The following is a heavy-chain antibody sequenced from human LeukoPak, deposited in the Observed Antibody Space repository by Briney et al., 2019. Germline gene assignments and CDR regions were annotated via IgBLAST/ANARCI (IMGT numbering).Heavy chain of an antibody. CDR3: ARGAFYGSGPKNWFDP. CDR2: ISYDGSNK. J-gene: IGHJ5*02. CDR1: GFTFSNYA. D-gene: IGHD3-10*01. Sequence: PGGSLRLSCAASGFTFSNYAIHWVRQAPGKGLEWVAVISYDGSNKYYADSVKGRFTISRDNSKNTLYLQMNSLRAEDTAVYYCARGAFYGSGPKNWFDPWGQGTLVTVSS. V-gene: IGHV3-30-3*01.